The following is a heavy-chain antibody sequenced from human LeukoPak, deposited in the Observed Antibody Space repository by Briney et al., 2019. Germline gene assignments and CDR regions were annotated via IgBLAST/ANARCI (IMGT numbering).Heavy chain of an antibody. D-gene: IGHD3-10*01. CDR2: IWYDGSHK. J-gene: IGHJ4*02. CDR3: ARDLLLWFGELSGDSDY. Sequence: GRSLRLSCAASGFTFSSYGMHWVRQAPGKGLEWVADIWYDGSHKYYADSVKGRFTISRDNSKNTLHLQMNSLRAEDTAVYYCARDLLLWFGELSGDSDYWGQGTLVSVSS. CDR1: GFTFSSYG. V-gene: IGHV3-33*01.